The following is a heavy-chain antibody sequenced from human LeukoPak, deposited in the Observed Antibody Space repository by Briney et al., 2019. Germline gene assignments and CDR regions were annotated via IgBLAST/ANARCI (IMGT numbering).Heavy chain of an antibody. CDR3: ARGHSGSYYFDY. V-gene: IGHV3-33*01. CDR1: GFTFSSYG. D-gene: IGHD1-26*01. J-gene: IGHJ4*02. CDR2: IWYDGSNK. Sequence: GRSLRLSCAASGFTFSSYGMHWVRQAPGKGLEWVAVIWYDGSNKYYADSVKGRLTISRDNSKNTLYLQMNSLRAEDTAVYYCARGHSGSYYFDYWGQGTLVTVSS.